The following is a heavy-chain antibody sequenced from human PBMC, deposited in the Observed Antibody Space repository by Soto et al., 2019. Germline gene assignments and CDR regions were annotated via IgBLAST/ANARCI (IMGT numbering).Heavy chain of an antibody. D-gene: IGHD3-10*01. CDR3: ARGGVRGVINYYYYGMDV. V-gene: IGHV1-18*01. Sequence: ASVKVSCKASRYTFASCGMSWVRQAPVQGLEWMGWISAYNGNTNYAQKLQGRFTMTTDTSTSTAYMELRSLRYDDTAVYYCARGGVRGVINYYYYGMDVWGQGTTVTVSS. CDR1: RYTFASCG. CDR2: ISAYNGNT. J-gene: IGHJ6*02.